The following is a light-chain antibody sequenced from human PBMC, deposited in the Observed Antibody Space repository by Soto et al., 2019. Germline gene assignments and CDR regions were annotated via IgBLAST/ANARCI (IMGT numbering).Light chain of an antibody. J-gene: IGKJ5*01. CDR3: QQRNNWRDT. Sequence: EIVFSHSPATLALYPGERATLSCRASQSVSNYLSGYQQKPGLAPRLLMYETSRRATGIPARFSGSGSGTDFTLTISSLEPEDFAVYYCQQRNNWRDTFGQGTRLEI. CDR1: QSVSNY. V-gene: IGKV3-11*01. CDR2: ETS.